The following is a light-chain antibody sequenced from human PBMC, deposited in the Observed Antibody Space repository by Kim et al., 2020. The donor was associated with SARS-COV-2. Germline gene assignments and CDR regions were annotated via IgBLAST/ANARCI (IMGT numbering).Light chain of an antibody. V-gene: IGKV1-39*01. Sequence: AAGGNRVTYTRRATQRISIYLNRYQQHPRKAPKLLIYVASNWQSGFPSRFSGSGSGTDFTLPISSLHPEDFATSYRQQSLNTPLSFGRWTQVDIK. CDR3: QQSLNTPLS. CDR2: VAS. CDR1: QRISIY. J-gene: IGKJ4*01.